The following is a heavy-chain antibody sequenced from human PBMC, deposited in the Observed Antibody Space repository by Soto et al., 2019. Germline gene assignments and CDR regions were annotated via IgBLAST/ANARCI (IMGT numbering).Heavy chain of an antibody. CDR2: ISSNGGST. CDR3: AREGNAFDI. Sequence: AVRRFRQAPGKGLEYVSAISSNGGSTYYANSVKGRFTISRDNSKNTLYLQMGSLRAEDMAVYYYAREGNAFDIWGQGTMVTVSS. J-gene: IGHJ3*02. D-gene: IGHD1-1*01. V-gene: IGHV3-64*01. CDR1: A.